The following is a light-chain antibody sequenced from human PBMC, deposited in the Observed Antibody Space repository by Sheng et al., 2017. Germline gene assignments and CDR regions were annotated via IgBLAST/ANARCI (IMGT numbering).Light chain of an antibody. V-gene: IGLV3-21*02. J-gene: IGLJ3*02. CDR1: KVGNKR. CDR2: DDS. Sequence: SFVLTQPPSLSVAPGQTARITCGGDKVGNKRVHWYQEKSGQAPVLVVYDDSDRPSGIPERFSGSNSKNTASLTIRRVEAGDEADYFCQVWDNNSDHPVFGGGTKLTVL. CDR3: QVWDNNSDHPV.